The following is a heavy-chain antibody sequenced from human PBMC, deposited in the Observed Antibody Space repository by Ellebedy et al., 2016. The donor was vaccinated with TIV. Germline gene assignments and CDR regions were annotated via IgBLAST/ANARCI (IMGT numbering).Heavy chain of an antibody. CDR2: IYHSGST. V-gene: IGHV4-4*02. Sequence: SETLSLTCTVSGASITNDEWWSWVRQPPGKGLEWIGEIYHSGSTNYNPSLKSRVTISVDTSKTQFSLKLSSGTAADTAVYYCARTGALYDSSGSLHYYFDYWGQGTLVTVSS. D-gene: IGHD3-22*01. CDR3: ARTGALYDSSGSLHYYFDY. CDR1: GASITNDEW. J-gene: IGHJ4*02.